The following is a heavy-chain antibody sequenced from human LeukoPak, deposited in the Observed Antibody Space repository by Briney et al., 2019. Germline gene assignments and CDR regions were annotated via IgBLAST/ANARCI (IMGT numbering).Heavy chain of an antibody. J-gene: IGHJ4*02. D-gene: IGHD3-9*01. CDR2: ISGRSGSA. CDR1: GFIFSNYA. Sequence: GGSLRLSCAASGFIFSNYAMYWVRQAPGKGLEWVSAISGRSGSAYYADSVKGRFTISRDSSKNTLYLQMNSLRADDTAVYYCAKWGDYDVLTGYYVSDFWGQGTLVTVSS. CDR3: AKWGDYDVLTGYYVSDF. V-gene: IGHV3-23*01.